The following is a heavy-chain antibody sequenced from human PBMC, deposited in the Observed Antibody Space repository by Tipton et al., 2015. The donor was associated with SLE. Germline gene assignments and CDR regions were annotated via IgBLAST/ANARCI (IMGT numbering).Heavy chain of an antibody. Sequence: GSLRLSCAASGFTFTNSWMHWVRQAPGKGLVWVSRINGDGSTTNYADSVKGRFTISRDNAKNTLYLQMNSLRAEDTAVYYCTRVESTSWAFDIWGQGTIVTVSS. J-gene: IGHJ3*02. CDR2: INGDGSTT. CDR3: TRVESTSWAFDI. D-gene: IGHD2/OR15-2a*01. CDR1: GFTFTNSW. V-gene: IGHV3-74*01.